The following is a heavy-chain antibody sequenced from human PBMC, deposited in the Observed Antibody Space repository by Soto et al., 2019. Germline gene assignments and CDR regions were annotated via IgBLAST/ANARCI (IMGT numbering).Heavy chain of an antibody. J-gene: IGHJ2*01. CDR3: ARAGWLLDYWYFDL. Sequence: EVQLVESGGGLVQPGGSLRLSCAASGFTFSSYWMSWVRQAPGKGLEWVANIKQDGSQKYYVDSVKGRFTISRDNAKNSLYLQMNSLRAEDTAVYYCARAGWLLDYWYFDLWGRGTLVTVSS. V-gene: IGHV3-7*01. CDR1: GFTFSSYW. D-gene: IGHD6-19*01. CDR2: IKQDGSQK.